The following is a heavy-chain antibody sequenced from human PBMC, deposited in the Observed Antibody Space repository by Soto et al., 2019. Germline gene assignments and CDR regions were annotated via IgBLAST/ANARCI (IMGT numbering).Heavy chain of an antibody. CDR1: GGSISSGDYY. J-gene: IGHJ6*02. D-gene: IGHD2-2*01. Sequence: SETLSLTCTVSGGSISSGDYYWSWIRQPPGKGLEWIGYIYYSGSTYYNPSLKSRVTISVDTSKNQFSLKLSSVTAADTAVYYCARLVVPAALSRRSNYYYGMDVWGQGTTVTVSS. CDR3: ARLVVPAALSRRSNYYYGMDV. CDR2: IYYSGST. V-gene: IGHV4-30-4*01.